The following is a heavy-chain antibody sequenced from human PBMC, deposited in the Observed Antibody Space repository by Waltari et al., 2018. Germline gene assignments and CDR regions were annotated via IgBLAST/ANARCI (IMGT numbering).Heavy chain of an antibody. CDR2: IYHTGST. D-gene: IGHD2-15*01. CDR1: HYSISNGYY. J-gene: IGHJ3*02. CDR3: AMVGHCSGGSCPNDAFDT. Sequence: QVQLQESGPGLAKPSETLSLTCTVPHYSISNGYYWGWIRQPPGKGLEWIASIYHTGSTYYSPSLRRRVSISIDTSMSQLSLRLSSVTAADTADYYCAMVGHCSGGSCPNDAFDTWGPGTSVTV. V-gene: IGHV4-38-2*02.